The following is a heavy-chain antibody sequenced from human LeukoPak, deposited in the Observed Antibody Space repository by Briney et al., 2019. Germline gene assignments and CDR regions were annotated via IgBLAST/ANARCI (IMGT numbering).Heavy chain of an antibody. J-gene: IGHJ4*02. CDR3: TTEYYDILTAGGFDY. CDR2: IKSKTDGGTT. CDR1: GFTFSNAW. V-gene: IGHV3-15*01. D-gene: IGHD3-9*01. Sequence: GGSLRLSCAASGFTFSNAWMSWVRQAPGKGLEWVGRIKSKTDGGTTDYAVPVKGRFTISRDDSKNTLYLQMNSLKTEDTAVYYCTTEYYDILTAGGFDYWGQGTLVTVSS.